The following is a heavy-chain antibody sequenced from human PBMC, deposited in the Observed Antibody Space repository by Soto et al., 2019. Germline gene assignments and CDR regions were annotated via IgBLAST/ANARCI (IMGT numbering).Heavy chain of an antibody. CDR2: INHSGST. D-gene: IGHD6-13*01. CDR3: ARGRSSSGYLPSNCVKYYFDY. J-gene: IGHJ4*02. Sequence: SSETLSLTCAVYGGSFSGYYWSWIRQPPGKGLEWIGEINHSGSTNYNPSLKSRVTISVDTSKNQFSLKLSSVTTADTAVYYCARGRSSSGYLPSNCVKYYFDYRGQGSLVTVAS. CDR1: GGSFSGYY. V-gene: IGHV4-34*01.